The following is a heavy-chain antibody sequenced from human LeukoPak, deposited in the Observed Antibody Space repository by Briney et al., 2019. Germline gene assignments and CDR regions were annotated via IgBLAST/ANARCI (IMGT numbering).Heavy chain of an antibody. J-gene: IGHJ4*02. Sequence: ASVKVSCKASGYTFTSYYMHWVRQAHGQGLEWMGIINPSGGSTSYAQKFQGRVTMTRDTSTSTVYMELSSLRSEDTAVYYCARVPSPYGDYKGYYFDYWGQGTLVTVSS. CDR2: INPSGGST. CDR3: ARVPSPYGDYKGYYFDY. D-gene: IGHD4-17*01. CDR1: GYTFTSYY. V-gene: IGHV1-46*01.